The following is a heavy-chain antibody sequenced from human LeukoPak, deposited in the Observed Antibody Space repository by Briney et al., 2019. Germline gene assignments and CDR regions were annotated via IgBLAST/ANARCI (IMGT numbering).Heavy chain of an antibody. V-gene: IGHV3-23*01. CDR1: RFAIPNDG. D-gene: IGHD3-22*01. Sequence: GGYLTLSCTGSRFAIPNDGMAWVRQAPGKGLEWISSIGAGVTGKYYAASVRGRFTISKDNSKKTVFLQMNSLRAEDTALYYCAKSIDSCAYPLGDSWGQGTLVIVSS. CDR3: AKSIDSCAYPLGDS. J-gene: IGHJ4*02. CDR2: IGAGVTGK.